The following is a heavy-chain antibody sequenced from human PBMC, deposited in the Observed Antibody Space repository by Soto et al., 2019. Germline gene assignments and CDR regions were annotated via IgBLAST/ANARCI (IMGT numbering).Heavy chain of an antibody. CDR3: ARVEGGCCCSSTSCPYYFDY. CDR2: ISAYNGNT. J-gene: IGHJ4*02. D-gene: IGHD2-2*01. Sequence: QVQLVQSGAEVKKPGASVKVSCKASGYTFTSYGISWVRQAPGQGLEWMGWISAYNGNTNYAQKLQGRVTMTTDTSTSTAYMELRSLRSDDTAVYYCARVEGGCCCSSTSCPYYFDYWGQGTLVTVSS. CDR1: GYTFTSYG. V-gene: IGHV1-18*01.